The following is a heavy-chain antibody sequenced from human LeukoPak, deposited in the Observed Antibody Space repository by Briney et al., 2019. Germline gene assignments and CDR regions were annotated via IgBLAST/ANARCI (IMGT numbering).Heavy chain of an antibody. V-gene: IGHV4-59*08. CDR2: IYYSGST. Sequence: SETLSLTCTVSGGSISGYFWSWIRQPPGEGLEWIGYIYYSGSTSYNPSLKSRVTISVDTSKNQFSLKLTSVTAADTAVYYCAIHGVYNWNDYAFDVWGQGTMVTVSS. D-gene: IGHD1-1*01. CDR1: GGSISGYF. CDR3: AIHGVYNWNDYAFDV. J-gene: IGHJ3*01.